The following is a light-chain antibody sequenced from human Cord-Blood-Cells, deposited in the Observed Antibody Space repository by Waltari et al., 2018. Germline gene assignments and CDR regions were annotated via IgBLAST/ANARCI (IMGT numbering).Light chain of an antibody. Sequence: AIRMTQSPSSFSASTGDRVTITCRASQGISSYLGWYQQKPGKAPKPLIYAASTLQSGVPSRFSGSGSGTDFTLTISCLQSEDFATYYCQQYYSYLFTFGPGTKVDIK. J-gene: IGKJ3*01. CDR2: AAS. V-gene: IGKV1-8*01. CDR3: QQYYSYLFT. CDR1: QGISSY.